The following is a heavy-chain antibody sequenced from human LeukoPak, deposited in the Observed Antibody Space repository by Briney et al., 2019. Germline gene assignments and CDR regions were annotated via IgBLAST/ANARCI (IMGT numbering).Heavy chain of an antibody. D-gene: IGHD2-2*02. V-gene: IGHV4-59*08. Sequence: SETLSLTCTVSGGSISSYYWSWIRQPPGKGLEWIGYIYYSGSTNYNPSFKSRVTISVDTSKNQFSLRLSSVTAADTAVYYCARRGYCSGTNCYIFDYWGQGTLVTVSS. CDR3: ARRGYCSGTNCYIFDY. CDR2: IYYSGST. CDR1: GGSISSYY. J-gene: IGHJ4*02.